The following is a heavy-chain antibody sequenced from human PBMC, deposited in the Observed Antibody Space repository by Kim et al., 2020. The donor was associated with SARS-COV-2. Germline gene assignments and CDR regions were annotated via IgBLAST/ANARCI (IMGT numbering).Heavy chain of an antibody. CDR2: IIPILGIA. V-gene: IGHV1-69*04. J-gene: IGHJ4*01. Sequence: SVKVSCKASGGTFSSYAISWVRQAPGQGLEWMGRIIPILGIANYAQKFQGRVTINADKSTSTAYMELSSLRSEDTAVYYCARDGMDYCSGGSCYPPHYF. D-gene: IGHD2-15*01. CDR1: GGTFSSYA. CDR3: ARDGMDYCSGGSCYPPHYF.